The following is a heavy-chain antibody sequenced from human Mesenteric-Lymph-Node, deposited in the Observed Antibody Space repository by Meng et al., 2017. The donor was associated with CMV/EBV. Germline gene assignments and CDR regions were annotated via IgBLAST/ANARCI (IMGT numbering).Heavy chain of an antibody. D-gene: IGHD2-2*01. V-gene: IGHV3-30*02. CDR2: IRSDGSEQ. CDR3: AKGQGYCSSTSCKIYGMDV. J-gene: IGHJ6*02. Sequence: GESLKISCAASGFTFSSYGMHWVRQAPGKGLEWVASIRSDGSEQYYGDSVRGRFTISRDNSKNTLSLQMNSLRAEDTAVYYCAKGQGYCSSTSCKIYGMDVWGQGTTVTVSS. CDR1: GFTFSSYG.